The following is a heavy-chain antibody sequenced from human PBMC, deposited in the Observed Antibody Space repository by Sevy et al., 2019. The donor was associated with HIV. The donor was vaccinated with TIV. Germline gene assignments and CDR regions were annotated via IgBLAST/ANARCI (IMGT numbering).Heavy chain of an antibody. D-gene: IGHD6-13*01. J-gene: IGHJ3*02. V-gene: IGHV4-34*01. Sequence: SETLSLTCAVYGGSFSGYYWSWIRQSPGKGLEWIGEINHSGSTNYNASLKSRVTISIDTSKNQFSLRLNSVTAAETAAYYCARVRLAAAGDAFDIWGQGTMVTLSS. CDR2: INHSGST. CDR1: GGSFSGYY. CDR3: ARVRLAAAGDAFDI.